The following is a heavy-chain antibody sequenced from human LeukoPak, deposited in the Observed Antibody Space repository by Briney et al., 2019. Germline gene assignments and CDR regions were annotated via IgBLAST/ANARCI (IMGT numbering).Heavy chain of an antibody. D-gene: IGHD2-2*01. CDR1: GFTFSSYA. CDR2: ISGSGGST. J-gene: IGHJ5*02. CDR3: AKADIVVVPAARDNWFDP. V-gene: IGHV3-23*01. Sequence: AGGSLRLSCAASGFTFSSYAMSWVRQAPGKGLEWVSAISGSGGSTYYADSVEGRFTISRDNSKNTLYLQMNSLRAEDTAVYYCAKADIVVVPAARDNWFDPWGQGTLVTVSS.